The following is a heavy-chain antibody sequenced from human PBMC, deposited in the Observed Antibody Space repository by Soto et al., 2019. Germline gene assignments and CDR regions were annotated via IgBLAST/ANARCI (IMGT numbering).Heavy chain of an antibody. D-gene: IGHD3-16*01. CDR3: ARGDKENYYYYMDV. CDR2: IWYDGSNK. Sequence: QVQLVESGGGVVQPGRSLRLSCAASGFTFSSYGMHWVRQAPGKGLEWVAVIWYDGSNKYYADSVKGRFTISRDNSKNTLYLQMSSLRAEDTAVYYCARGDKENYYYYMDVWGKGTTVTVSS. J-gene: IGHJ6*03. CDR1: GFTFSSYG. V-gene: IGHV3-33*01.